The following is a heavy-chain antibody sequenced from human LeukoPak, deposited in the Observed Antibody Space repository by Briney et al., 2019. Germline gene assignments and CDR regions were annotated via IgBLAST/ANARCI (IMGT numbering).Heavy chain of an antibody. CDR3: ARDLGYCSTTSCYTWFDS. D-gene: IGHD2-2*02. Sequence: SETLCLTCTVSGGSISSYYWSRIRQPPGKGLEWIAYIYYSGNTNYNPSLKSRLTMSVDTSKNQFSLKLSSVTAADTAVYYCARDLGYCSTTSCYTWFDSWGQGTLVTVSS. CDR2: IYYSGNT. J-gene: IGHJ5*01. V-gene: IGHV4-59*01. CDR1: GGSISSYY.